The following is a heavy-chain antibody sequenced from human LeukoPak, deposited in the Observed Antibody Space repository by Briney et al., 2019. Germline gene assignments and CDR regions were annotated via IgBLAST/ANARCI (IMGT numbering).Heavy chain of an antibody. V-gene: IGHV1-3*01. CDR3: ARGIAASRDAVRFDP. D-gene: IGHD6-13*01. CDR2: INAGNGNT. Sequence: ASVKVSCKASGYTFTSYAMHWVRQAPGQRLEWMGWINAGNGNTKYSQKFQGRVTITRDTSASTAYMELSSLRSEDTAVYYCARGIAASRDAVRFDPWGQGTLVTVSS. J-gene: IGHJ5*02. CDR1: GYTFTSYA.